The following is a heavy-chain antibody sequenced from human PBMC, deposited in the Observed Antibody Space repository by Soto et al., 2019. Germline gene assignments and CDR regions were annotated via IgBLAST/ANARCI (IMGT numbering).Heavy chain of an antibody. CDR2: ISGSGGST. CDR3: AKDKDTTFSPQDY. V-gene: IGHV3-23*01. J-gene: IGHJ4*02. D-gene: IGHD2-15*01. Sequence: EVPLLESGGDLVQPGGSLRLSCAASGFTFTTYAMTWVRQAPGKGLEWVSAISGSGGSTYYADSVKGRFTISRDNSKNTLYLQMNSLRAEDTAVYYCAKDKDTTFSPQDYWGQGTLVTVSS. CDR1: GFTFTTYA.